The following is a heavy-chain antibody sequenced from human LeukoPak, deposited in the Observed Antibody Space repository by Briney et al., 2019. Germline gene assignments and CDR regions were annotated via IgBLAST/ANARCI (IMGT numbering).Heavy chain of an antibody. CDR3: ARDLMDVVWFGEFTSDY. J-gene: IGHJ4*02. CDR1: GFTFSSYA. Sequence: GGSLRLSCAASGFTFSSYAMSWVRQAPGKGLEWVSAISGSGGSTYYADSVKGRFTISRDNSKNTLYLQMNSLRDEDTAVYYCARDLMDVVWFGEFTSDYWGQGTLVTVSS. D-gene: IGHD3-10*01. V-gene: IGHV3-23*01. CDR2: ISGSGGST.